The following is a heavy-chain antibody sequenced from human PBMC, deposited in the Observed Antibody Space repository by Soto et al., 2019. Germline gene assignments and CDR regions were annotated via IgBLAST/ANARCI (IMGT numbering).Heavy chain of an antibody. CDR1: GGTLSSYT. V-gene: IGHV1-69*08. CDR2: IIPNLGIT. CDR3: ARDKGYYSGASCPDFDY. D-gene: IGHD2-15*01. J-gene: IGHJ4*02. Sequence: QVQLVQSGAEVKKPGSSVKVSCKASGGTLSSYTFSWVRQAPGQGLEWMGRIIPNLGITNYAQKFQGRITIIVDKSTSTAYMELSSLRSEDTAVYYCARDKGYYSGASCPDFDYWGQGTLVTVSS.